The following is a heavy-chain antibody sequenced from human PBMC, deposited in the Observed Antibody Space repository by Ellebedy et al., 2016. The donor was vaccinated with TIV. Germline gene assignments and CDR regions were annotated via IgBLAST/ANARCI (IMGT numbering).Heavy chain of an antibody. J-gene: IGHJ6*03. V-gene: IGHV4-34*01. CDR1: GGSFSGYY. CDR3: AREDIVVVPAAINYYYYMDV. CDR2: INHSGST. Sequence: SETLSLTXAVYGGSFSGYYWSWIRQPPGKGLEWIGEINHSGSTNYNPSLKSRVTISVDTSKNQFSLKLSSVTAADTAVYYCAREDIVVVPAAINYYYYMDVWGKGTTVTVSS. D-gene: IGHD2-2*01.